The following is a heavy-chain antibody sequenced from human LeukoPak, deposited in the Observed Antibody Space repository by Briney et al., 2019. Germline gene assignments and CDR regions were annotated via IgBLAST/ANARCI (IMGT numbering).Heavy chain of an antibody. J-gene: IGHJ4*02. CDR3: AREDSSGWYAYDY. V-gene: IGHV3-21*01. D-gene: IGHD6-19*01. CDR1: GFTFSSYS. CDR2: ISSSSSYI. Sequence: PGGSLRLSCAASGFTFSSYSMNWVRQAPGKGLEWVSSISSSSSYIYYADSVKGRFTISRDNAKNSLYLQMNSLRAEDTAVYYCAREDSSGWYAYDYWGQGTLVTVYS.